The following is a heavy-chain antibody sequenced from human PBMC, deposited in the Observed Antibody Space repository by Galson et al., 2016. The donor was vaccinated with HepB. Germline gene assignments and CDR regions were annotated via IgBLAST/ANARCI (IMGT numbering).Heavy chain of an antibody. V-gene: IGHV4-31*03. CDR1: GDSISSGVYY. CDR2: IYYSGST. Sequence: TLSLTCSVSGDSISSGVYYWSWIRQHPGKGLEWIGYIYYSGSTYYNTSLKSRVTISVDTSKNHFSLKVRSVTAADTAVYYCARVPIFGVAADNWFDPRGQGTLVTVSS. J-gene: IGHJ5*02. D-gene: IGHD3-3*01. CDR3: ARVPIFGVAADNWFDP.